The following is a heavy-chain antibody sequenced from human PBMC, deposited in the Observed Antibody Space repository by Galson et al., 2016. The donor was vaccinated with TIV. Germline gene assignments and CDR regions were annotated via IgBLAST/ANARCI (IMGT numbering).Heavy chain of an antibody. V-gene: IGHV1-69*04. J-gene: IGHJ4*02. CDR2: INPAVGLI. Sequence: SVKVSCKASGGTFSSYDISWLRQIPGQGFEWMGRINPAVGLIKYAERFQGRFTITAAYMELRSLRSEDPAVYYCYSASHLVPTVHHYWGQGTLVTVSS. D-gene: IGHD3-3*02. CDR1: GGTFSSYD. CDR3: YSASHLVPTVHHY.